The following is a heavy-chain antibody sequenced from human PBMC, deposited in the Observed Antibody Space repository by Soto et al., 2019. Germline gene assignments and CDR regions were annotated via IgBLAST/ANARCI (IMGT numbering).Heavy chain of an antibody. CDR2: IYYSGST. Sequence: PSETLSLTCTVSGGSISSYYWSWIRQPPGKGLEWIGYIYYSGSTNYNPSPKSRVTISVDTSKNQFSLKLSSVTAADTAVYYCARGNQLLSYYYYGMDVWGQGTTVTVSS. J-gene: IGHJ6*02. CDR1: GGSISSYY. V-gene: IGHV4-59*01. D-gene: IGHD2-2*01. CDR3: ARGNQLLSYYYYGMDV.